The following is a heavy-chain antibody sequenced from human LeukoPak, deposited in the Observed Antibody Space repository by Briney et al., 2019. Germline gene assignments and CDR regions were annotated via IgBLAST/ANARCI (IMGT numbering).Heavy chain of an antibody. CDR3: ATKYSGSYFPSLDY. D-gene: IGHD1-26*01. J-gene: IGHJ4*02. CDR1: GYTLTELS. Sequence: ASVKVSCKVSGYTLTELSMHWVRQAPGKGLEWMGGFDPEDGETIYAQKFQGRVTMTEDTSTDTAYMELSSLRSEDTAVYYCATKYSGSYFPSLDYWGQGTLVTVSS. V-gene: IGHV1-24*01. CDR2: FDPEDGET.